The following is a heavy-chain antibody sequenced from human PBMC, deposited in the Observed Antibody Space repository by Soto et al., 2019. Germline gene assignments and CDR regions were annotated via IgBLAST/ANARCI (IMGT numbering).Heavy chain of an antibody. CDR1: GFSLNTTGMG. V-gene: IGHV2-5*02. Sequence: QNTLKESGPTLVRPTQTLTLTFSCSGFSLNTTGMGVGWIRQPPGKALEWLALIYWDEDKRYSPSLKTRLTVTTDTIKNEVVPTLTNLDPLDTGTYCCAGWHYESGVDVWGQGTTVTVSS. CDR3: AGWHYESGVDV. CDR2: IYWDEDK. J-gene: IGHJ6*02. D-gene: IGHD1-7*01.